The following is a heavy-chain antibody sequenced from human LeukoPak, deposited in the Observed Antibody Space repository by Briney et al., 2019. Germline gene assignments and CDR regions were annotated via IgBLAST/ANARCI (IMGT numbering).Heavy chain of an antibody. J-gene: IGHJ4*02. CDR3: AKERDTAMVTIDY. CDR1: GFTVSSNF. Sequence: PGGSLRLSCVASGFTVSSNFMSWVRQAPGKGLEWVAFIRNDGSNKYYADSVKGRFTISRDNSKNTLYLQMNSLRAEDTAVYYCAKERDTAMVTIDYWGQGTLVTVSS. D-gene: IGHD5-18*01. V-gene: IGHV3-30*02. CDR2: IRNDGSNK.